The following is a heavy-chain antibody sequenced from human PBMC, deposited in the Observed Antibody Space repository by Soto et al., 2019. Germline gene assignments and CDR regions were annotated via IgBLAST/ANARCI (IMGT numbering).Heavy chain of an antibody. CDR1: GGSFSGYY. D-gene: IGHD6-6*01. J-gene: IGHJ4*02. Sequence: SETLSLTCAVYGGSFSGYYWSWIRQPPGKGLEWIGEINHSGSTNYNPSLKSRVTISVDTSKNQFSLKLSSVTAADTAVYYCAREGVGIYSSSSGFVDYWGQGTLVTVSS. CDR2: INHSGST. CDR3: AREGVGIYSSSSGFVDY. V-gene: IGHV4-34*01.